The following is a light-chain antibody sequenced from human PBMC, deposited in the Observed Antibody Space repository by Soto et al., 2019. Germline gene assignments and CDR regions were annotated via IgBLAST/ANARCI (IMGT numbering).Light chain of an antibody. CDR1: QGIRTD. CDR3: QQYNSYSSWT. Sequence: AIRMTQSPSSFSASVGDRVTITCRASQGIRTDLGWYQQSPGKAPKVLIVGASTLQSGVPSRFSGSGSGTEFTLTISSLQTDDFATYYCQQYNSYSSWTFGQGTKVDIK. V-gene: IGKV1-8*01. CDR2: GAS. J-gene: IGKJ1*01.